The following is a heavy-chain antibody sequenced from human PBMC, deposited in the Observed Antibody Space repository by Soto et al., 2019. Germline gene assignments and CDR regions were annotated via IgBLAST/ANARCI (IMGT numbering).Heavy chain of an antibody. CDR2: IYYSGST. CDR3: VRLSSGSWPFYVDS. D-gene: IGHD6-13*01. Sequence: SETLSLTCTVSGGSISSYYWSWIRQPPGKGLEWIGYIYYSGSTNCNPSLKSRLAISVDTSKNQFSLKVNSVTAADTAIYYCVRLSSGSWPFYVDSWGQGTPVTVSS. CDR1: GGSISSYY. J-gene: IGHJ4*02. V-gene: IGHV4-59*08.